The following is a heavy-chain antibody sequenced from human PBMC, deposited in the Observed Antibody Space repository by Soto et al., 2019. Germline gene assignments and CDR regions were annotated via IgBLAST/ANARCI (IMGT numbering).Heavy chain of an antibody. CDR2: ISTYNGDT. V-gene: IGHV1-18*01. CDR3: ARDEAIRDGYNLYY. CDR1: GYTFTRSG. Sequence: ASVKVSCKASGYTFTRSGISWVRQAPGQGLEWMGWISTYNGDTNYAQTFQGRVTMTTDTSTSTVHMELSSLRSEDTAVYYCARDEAIRDGYNLYYWGQGTLVTVSS. J-gene: IGHJ4*02. D-gene: IGHD5-12*01.